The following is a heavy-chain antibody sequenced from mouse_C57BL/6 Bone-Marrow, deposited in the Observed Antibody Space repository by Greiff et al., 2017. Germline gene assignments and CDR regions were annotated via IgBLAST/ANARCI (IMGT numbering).Heavy chain of an antibody. V-gene: IGHV14-4*01. CDR3: TTVREDDRDGYFGV. D-gene: IGHD2-12*01. J-gene: IGHJ1*03. CDR2: IDPENGDT. CDR1: GFNIKDDY. Sequence: EVKLQESGAELVRPGASVKLSCTASGFNIKDDYMHWVKQRPEQGLEWIGWIDPENGDTEYASQFQGQDTITAATSYNTAYLQLSSLTSEDTPDSYCTTVREDDRDGYFGVWGTGTTVTVSS.